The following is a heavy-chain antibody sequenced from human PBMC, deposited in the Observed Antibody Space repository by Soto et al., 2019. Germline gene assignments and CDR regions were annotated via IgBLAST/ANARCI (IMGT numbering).Heavy chain of an antibody. CDR3: ARLLTSYYYMDV. J-gene: IGHJ6*03. CDR2: IYYSGST. V-gene: IGHV4-39*01. CDR1: GGSISSSSYY. D-gene: IGHD3-9*01. Sequence: QLQLQESGPGLVKPSETLSLTCTVSGGSISSSSYYWGWIRQPPGKGLEWIGSIYYSGSTYYNPSRKSRVTISVDTSKNQFSLKLSSVTAADTAVYYCARLLTSYYYMDVWGKGTTVTVSS.